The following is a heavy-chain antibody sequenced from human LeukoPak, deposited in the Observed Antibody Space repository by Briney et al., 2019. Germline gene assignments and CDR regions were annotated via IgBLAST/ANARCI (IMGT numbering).Heavy chain of an antibody. J-gene: IGHJ4*02. Sequence: GASVKVSCKASGYTFISYDINWVRQATGQGLEWMGWMNPNSGNTGYGRQFQGRVTMTSNTSIGTAYMELSSLRSEDTAVYYCAIFPDVDIVATISRGWGQGTLVTVSS. D-gene: IGHD5-12*01. CDR1: GYTFISYD. CDR2: MNPNSGNT. V-gene: IGHV1-8*01. CDR3: AIFPDVDIVATISRG.